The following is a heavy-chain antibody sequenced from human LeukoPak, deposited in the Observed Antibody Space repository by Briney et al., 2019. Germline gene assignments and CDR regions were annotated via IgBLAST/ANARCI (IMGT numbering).Heavy chain of an antibody. CDR1: GYSFTSYW. CDR2: IYPGDSDT. CDR3: ARIYDSSGYEDYFQH. V-gene: IGHV5-51*01. Sequence: GESLKISCKGSGYSFTSYWIGWVRQMPGKGLEWMGIIYPGDSDTRYSPSFQGQVTISADKSISTAYLQWSSLKASDTAMYYCARIYDSSGYEDYFQHWGQGTLVTVSS. J-gene: IGHJ1*01. D-gene: IGHD3-22*01.